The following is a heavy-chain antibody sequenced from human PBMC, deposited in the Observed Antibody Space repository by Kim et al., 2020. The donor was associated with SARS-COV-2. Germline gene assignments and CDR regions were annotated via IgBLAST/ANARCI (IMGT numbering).Heavy chain of an antibody. J-gene: IGHJ4*02. Sequence: GGSLRLSCAASGFTFSSYGMHWVRQAPGKGLEWVAVISYDGSNKYYADSVKGRFTISRDNSKNTLYLQMNSLRAEDTAVYYCATLHSGSYNYFDYWGQGTLVTVSS. V-gene: IGHV3-30*03. D-gene: IGHD1-26*01. CDR1: GFTFSSYG. CDR2: ISYDGSNK. CDR3: ATLHSGSYNYFDY.